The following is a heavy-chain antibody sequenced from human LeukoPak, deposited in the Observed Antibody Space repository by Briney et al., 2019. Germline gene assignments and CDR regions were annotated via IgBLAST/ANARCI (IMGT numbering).Heavy chain of an antibody. Sequence: SETLSLTCAVYGGSFSGYYWSWIRQPPGKGLEWIGEINHSGSTNYNPSLKSRVTISVDTSKNQFSLKLSSVTAASTGVYDWAGGPAWGSYYVRWFDPWGQGTLVTVSS. CDR2: INHSGST. CDR3: AGGPAWGSYYVRWFDP. CDR1: GGSFSGYY. J-gene: IGHJ5*02. D-gene: IGHD1-26*01. V-gene: IGHV4-34*01.